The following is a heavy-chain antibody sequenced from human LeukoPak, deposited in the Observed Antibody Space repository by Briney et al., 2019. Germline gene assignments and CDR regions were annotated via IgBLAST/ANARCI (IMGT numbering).Heavy chain of an antibody. D-gene: IGHD3-22*01. J-gene: IGHJ5*02. CDR2: IRYDGSNK. Sequence: GGSLRLSCAAPGFTFSSYGMHWVRQAPGKGLEWVAFIRYDGSNKYYADSVKGRFTISRDNSKNTLYLQMNSLRAEDTAVYYCAKSEPTVYYYDSSGYALDPWGQGTLVTVSS. CDR3: AKSEPTVYYYDSSGYALDP. V-gene: IGHV3-30*02. CDR1: GFTFSSYG.